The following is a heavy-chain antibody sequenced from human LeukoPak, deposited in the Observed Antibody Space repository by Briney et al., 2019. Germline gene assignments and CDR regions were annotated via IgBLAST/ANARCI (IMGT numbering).Heavy chain of an antibody. J-gene: IGHJ4*02. CDR1: GYTFTGYY. CDR3: ARDLVGAVDFDY. D-gene: IGHD1-26*01. V-gene: IGHV1-2*02. CDR2: INPNSGGT. Sequence: ASVKVSCKASGYTFTGYYMHWVRQAPGQGLEWMGWINPNSGGTNYAQKFQGRVTMTRDTSISTAYMELSRLRSDDTAVYYCARDLVGAVDFDYWGQVTLVTVSS.